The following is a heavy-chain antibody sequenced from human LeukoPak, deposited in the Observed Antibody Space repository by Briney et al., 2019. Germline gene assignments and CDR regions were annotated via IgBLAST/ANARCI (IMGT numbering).Heavy chain of an antibody. D-gene: IGHD6-13*01. CDR2: IYYSGST. CDR1: GVSISSSNSY. Sequence: SETLSLTCTVSGVSISSSNSYWGWIRQPPGKGLEWIGYIYYSGSTNYNPSLKSRVTISVDTSKNQFSLKLSSVTAADTAVYYCAREGIAAAGTGFDYWGQGTLVTVSS. V-gene: IGHV4-61*01. J-gene: IGHJ4*02. CDR3: AREGIAAAGTGFDY.